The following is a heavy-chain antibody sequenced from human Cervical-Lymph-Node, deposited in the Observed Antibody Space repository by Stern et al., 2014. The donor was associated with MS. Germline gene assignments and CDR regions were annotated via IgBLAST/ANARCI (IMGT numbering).Heavy chain of an antibody. D-gene: IGHD2/OR15-2a*01. CDR2: IYHSGAS. J-gene: IGHJ2*01. V-gene: IGHV4-4*02. CDR1: GGSVSSTNW. CDR3: ARERQQYCNSEGCSYWYFDL. Sequence: QVQLQESGPGLVKPSGTLSLTCAVSGGSVSSTNWWSWVRQSPGKGLEWIGNIYHSGASNYRPSLRSRVSISLDNSKNHLPLPLTPGTAADTAVYYCARERQQYCNSEGCSYWYFDLWGRGTLVTVSS.